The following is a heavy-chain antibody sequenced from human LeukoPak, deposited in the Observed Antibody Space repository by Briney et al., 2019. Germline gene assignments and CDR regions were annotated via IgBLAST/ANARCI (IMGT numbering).Heavy chain of an antibody. D-gene: IGHD1-26*01. CDR1: GASISSYY. J-gene: IGHJ6*02. V-gene: IGHV4-59*01. CDR3: ARGRSNYYGMDV. Sequence: SETLSLTCTVPGASISSYYWSWIRQPPGKGLEWIGYIYYNGNTNYSPSLKSRVTMSVDTSKNLFSLKVSSVTAADTAVYYCARGRSNYYGMDVWGQGTTVTVSS. CDR2: IYYNGNT.